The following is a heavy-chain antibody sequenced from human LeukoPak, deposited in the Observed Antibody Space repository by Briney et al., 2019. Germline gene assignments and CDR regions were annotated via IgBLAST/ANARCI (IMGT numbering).Heavy chain of an antibody. CDR3: AKDISGYYPLFDY. CDR1: GFTFDDYA. V-gene: IGHV3-9*01. J-gene: IGHJ4*02. Sequence: GGSLRLSCAASGFTFDDYAMHWVRQAPGKGLEWVSGISWNSGSIGYADSVKGRFTISRDNAKNSPYLQMNSLRAEDTALYYCAKDISGYYPLFDYWGQGTLVTVSS. CDR2: ISWNSGSI. D-gene: IGHD3-3*01.